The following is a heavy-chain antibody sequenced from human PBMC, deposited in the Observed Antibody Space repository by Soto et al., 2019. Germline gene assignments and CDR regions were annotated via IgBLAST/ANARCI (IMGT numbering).Heavy chain of an antibody. J-gene: IGHJ4*02. CDR2: IWYDGSNK. CDR1: GFPFNGYG. D-gene: IGHD3-10*01. CDR3: ARDREAAHGGFDYGSGSLNFAY. V-gene: IGHV3-33*01. Sequence: GCLRISGFASGFPFNGYGRHWVRQAPGKGLEWVAEIWYDGSNKYYADSVKGRFTISRDNSKNTLYLQMDSLRAEDTAVYYCARDREAAHGGFDYGSGSLNFAYWGQGALVTVYS.